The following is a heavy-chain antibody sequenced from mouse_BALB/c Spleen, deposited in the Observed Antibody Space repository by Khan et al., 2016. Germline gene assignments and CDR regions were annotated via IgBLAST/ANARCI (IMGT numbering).Heavy chain of an antibody. CDR1: GYTFTNYG. D-gene: IGHD1-2*01. Sequence: QLQLVQSGPELKKPGETVKISCKASGYTFTNYGMNWVRQAPGKGLQWMGWMNPYTGEPTYTDDFKGRFAFSLETSASTAYLQINNLKNEDTATYFCARSTYYGYYYAMDYWGQGTSVTVSS. J-gene: IGHJ4*01. CDR2: MNPYTGEP. V-gene: IGHV9-3-1*01. CDR3: ARSTYYGYYYAMDY.